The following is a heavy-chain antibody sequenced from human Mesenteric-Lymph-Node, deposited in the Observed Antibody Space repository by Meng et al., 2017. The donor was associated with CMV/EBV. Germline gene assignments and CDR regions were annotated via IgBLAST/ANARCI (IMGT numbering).Heavy chain of an antibody. CDR3: ARLDYSYYYFDY. CDR1: GGSVSSYY. CDR2: IYYSGIT. D-gene: IGHD4-11*01. V-gene: IGHV4-59*02. Sequence: SETLSLTCTVSGGSVSSYYWSWIRQPPGKGLEWIAYIYYSGITNYNPSLKSRVTISMDASKNQFSLKLSPVAAADTAVYYCARLDYSYYYFDYWGQGTLVTVSS. J-gene: IGHJ4*02.